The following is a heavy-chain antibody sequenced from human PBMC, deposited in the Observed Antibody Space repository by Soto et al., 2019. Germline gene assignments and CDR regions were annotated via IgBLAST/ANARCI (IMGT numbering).Heavy chain of an antibody. Sequence: EVQLVESGGGLEHPGRSLRLSCTASGFSFGDYAIIWFRQAPGKGPEWVGLITSKCYGGATEYAASVRGRFTISRDDSKSIAYLQMNSLKIDDTAVYHCSRLPRNNRGAPFDYWGQGTQVTVSS. D-gene: IGHD3-10*01. CDR2: ITSKCYGGAT. J-gene: IGHJ4*02. CDR3: SRLPRNNRGAPFDY. V-gene: IGHV3-49*03. CDR1: GFSFGDYA.